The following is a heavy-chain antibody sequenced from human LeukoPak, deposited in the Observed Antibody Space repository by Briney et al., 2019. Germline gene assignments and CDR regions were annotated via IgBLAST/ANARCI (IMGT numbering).Heavy chain of an antibody. CDR3: TTDYCSDGSCPGAFDM. V-gene: IGHV3-15*01. Sequence: PGGSLRLSCVASGFTFSDAWMSWVRQAPGKGLEWVARIRSTTEGGAADYAAPVKGRFTISRDDSENTLSLQMNSLKSEDTAVYYCTTDYCSDGSCPGAFDMWGQGTMVTVSS. J-gene: IGHJ3*02. CDR1: GFTFSDAW. D-gene: IGHD2-15*01. CDR2: IRSTTEGGAA.